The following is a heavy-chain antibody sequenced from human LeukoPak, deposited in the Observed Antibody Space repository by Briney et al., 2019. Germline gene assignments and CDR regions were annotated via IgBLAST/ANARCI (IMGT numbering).Heavy chain of an antibody. CDR2: ISPSGGST. J-gene: IGHJ5*02. D-gene: IGHD2-15*01. V-gene: IGHV1-46*01. CDR3: ARRPCMRDQEWWISP. CDR1: GYTFTSNW. Sequence: ASVKVSCKASGYTFTSNWMHWVRQAPGQGLEWMGVISPSGGSTTYSQKFQGRVALTRDLSTSTDYLELSSLRSEDTAAYYCARRPCMRDQEWWISPCGQGTLVIVSS.